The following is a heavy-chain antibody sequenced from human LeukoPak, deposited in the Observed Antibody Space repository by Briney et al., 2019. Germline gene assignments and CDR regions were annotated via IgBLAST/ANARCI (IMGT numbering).Heavy chain of an antibody. CDR1: GGSISSYY. D-gene: IGHD5-12*01. J-gene: IGHJ4*02. Sequence: SETLSLTCTVSGGSISSYYWSWIRQPPGKGLEWIGYIYYSGSTNYNPSLKSRVTISVGTSKNQFSLKLSSVTAADTAVYYCARDYSGYDLYYFDYWGQGTLVTVSS. CDR3: ARDYSGYDLYYFDY. CDR2: IYYSGST. V-gene: IGHV4-59*01.